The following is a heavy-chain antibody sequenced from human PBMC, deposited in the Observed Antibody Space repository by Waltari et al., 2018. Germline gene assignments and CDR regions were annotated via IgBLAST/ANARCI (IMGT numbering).Heavy chain of an antibody. CDR3: ARLRAVAGMGFDY. J-gene: IGHJ4*02. Sequence: QVQLQESGPGLVKPSETLSLTCTVSGGSISSYYWSWIRQPPGKGLEWIGYIYYSGSTNDHPPLKSRVTISVDTAKNQFSLKLSSVTAADTAVYYCARLRAVAGMGFDYWGQGTLVTVSS. CDR2: IYYSGST. D-gene: IGHD6-19*01. CDR1: GGSISSYY. V-gene: IGHV4-59*08.